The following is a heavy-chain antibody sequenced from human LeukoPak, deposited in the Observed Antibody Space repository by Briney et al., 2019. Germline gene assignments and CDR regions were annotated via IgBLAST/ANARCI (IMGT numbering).Heavy chain of an antibody. CDR3: ARGVDYNTYCFDS. CDR1: GGSISTYY. Sequence: SGTLSLTCTVSGGSISTYYWSWIRQSPGKGLEWIGYFYYNGNANYNPSLKSRVTASVDSTKNQVSLKLTSVTAADTAVYYCARGVDYNTYCFDSWGQGTLVTVSS. D-gene: IGHD4-11*01. J-gene: IGHJ4*02. CDR2: FYYNGNA. V-gene: IGHV4-59*01.